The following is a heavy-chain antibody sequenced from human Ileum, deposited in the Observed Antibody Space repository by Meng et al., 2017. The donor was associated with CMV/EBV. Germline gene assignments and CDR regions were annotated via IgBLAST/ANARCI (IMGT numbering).Heavy chain of an antibody. CDR2: IYPGDSDA. V-gene: IGHV5-51*01. Sequence: GESLKISCRASGYNFTIYWIAWVRQVPGKGLEWMGTIYPGDSDARYSPSFQGQVTISGDKSIATAYLQWTSLKASDTAIYYCARRYGDSTGNWLDPWGPGTLVTVSS. D-gene: IGHD4-17*01. J-gene: IGHJ5*02. CDR3: ARRYGDSTGNWLDP. CDR1: GYNFTIYW.